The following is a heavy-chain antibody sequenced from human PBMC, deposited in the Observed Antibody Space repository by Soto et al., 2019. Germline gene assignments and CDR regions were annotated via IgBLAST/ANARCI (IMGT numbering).Heavy chain of an antibody. CDR2: ISYNGGNK. D-gene: IGHD2-2*01. CDR1: GFTFSTYA. J-gene: IGHJ4*02. CDR3: ARDTPYGCSSASCFEALAY. Sequence: GGSLRLSCAASGFTFSTYAMHWVRQAPGKGLEWVATISYNGGNKYYGDSVKGRFTISRDNSMETLYLQMNSLRPEDTAVYYCARDTPYGCSSASCFEALAYWGQGTLVTVSS. V-gene: IGHV3-30*04.